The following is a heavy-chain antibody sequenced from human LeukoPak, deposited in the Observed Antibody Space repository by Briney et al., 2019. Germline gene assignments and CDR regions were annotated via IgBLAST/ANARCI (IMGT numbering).Heavy chain of an antibody. CDR3: ARSPGPMVRGVIAYNWFDP. CDR1: GYTFTSYG. CDR2: INPNSGGT. D-gene: IGHD3-10*01. Sequence: GASVKVSCKASGYTFTSYGISWVRQAPGQGLEWMGWINPNSGGTNYAQKFQGWVTMTRDTSISTAYMELSRLRSDDTAVYYCARSPGPMVRGVIAYNWFDPWGQGTLVTVSS. V-gene: IGHV1-2*04. J-gene: IGHJ5*02.